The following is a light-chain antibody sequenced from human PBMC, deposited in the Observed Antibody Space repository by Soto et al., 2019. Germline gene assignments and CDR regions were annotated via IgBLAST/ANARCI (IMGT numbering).Light chain of an antibody. V-gene: IGKV3-15*01. CDR3: QQWSKGPSLT. Sequence: EILIAQSPATLSVSPGERATLACRASQSVSSNLAWYQQKPGQAPRLLIYGASTRATGIPARFSASGTGTDFTLTISSLEPEDSAVYYCQQWSKGPSLTFGGGPRWIS. CDR2: GAS. CDR1: QSVSSN. J-gene: IGKJ4*01.